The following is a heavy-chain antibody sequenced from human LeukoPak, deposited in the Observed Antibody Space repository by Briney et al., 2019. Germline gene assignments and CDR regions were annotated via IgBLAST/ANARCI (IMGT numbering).Heavy chain of an antibody. CDR3: ASLWFGGDYMDV. CDR2: INHSGST. CDR1: GGSFSGYY. D-gene: IGHD3-10*01. J-gene: IGHJ6*03. V-gene: IGHV4-34*01. Sequence: SETLSLTCAVYGGSFSGYYWSWIRQPPGKGLEWIGEINHSGSTNYNPSLKSRVTISVDTSKNQFSLKLSSVTAADTAVYYCASLWFGGDYMDVWGKGTTVTISS.